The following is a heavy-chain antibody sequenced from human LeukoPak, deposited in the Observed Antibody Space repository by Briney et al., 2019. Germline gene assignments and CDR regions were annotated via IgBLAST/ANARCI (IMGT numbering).Heavy chain of an antibody. CDR3: ASAYSSSSHPLDY. D-gene: IGHD6-6*01. CDR2: IYYSGST. J-gene: IGHJ4*02. V-gene: IGHV4-39*01. Sequence: SETLSLTCTVSGGSISSSSYYWGWIRQPPGKGLEWIGSIYYSGSTYYNPSLKSRVTISVDTSKNQFSLKLSSATAADTAVYYCASAYSSSSHPLDYWGQGTLVTVSS. CDR1: GGSISSSSYY.